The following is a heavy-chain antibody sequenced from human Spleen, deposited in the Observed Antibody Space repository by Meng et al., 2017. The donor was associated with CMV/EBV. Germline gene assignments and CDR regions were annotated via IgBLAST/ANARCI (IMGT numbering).Heavy chain of an antibody. CDR3: AHSPYPHYYYDSSGYYFDY. CDR2: IYWNDDK. Sequence: LSTSGVGVGWIRQPPGKALEWLALIYWNDDKRYSPSLKSRLTITKDTSKNQVVLTMTNMDPVDTATYYCAHSPYPHYYYDSSGYYFDYWGQGTLVTVSS. CDR1: LSTSGVG. V-gene: IGHV2-5*01. D-gene: IGHD3-22*01. J-gene: IGHJ4*02.